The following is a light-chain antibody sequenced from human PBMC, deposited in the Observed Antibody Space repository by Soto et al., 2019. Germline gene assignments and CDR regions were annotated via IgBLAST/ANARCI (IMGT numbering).Light chain of an antibody. CDR3: QHYVERSPST. V-gene: IGKV3-20*01. J-gene: IGKJ5*01. CDR1: QSVSSY. CDR2: GAS. Sequence: EIVLTQSPATLSLSPGERATLSCRASQSVSSYLVWYQQKPGQAPRLLISGASSGATGIPDRFSGSGSGTDFTLTISRLEPEDFALYYCQHYVERSPSTFGQGTRMEIK.